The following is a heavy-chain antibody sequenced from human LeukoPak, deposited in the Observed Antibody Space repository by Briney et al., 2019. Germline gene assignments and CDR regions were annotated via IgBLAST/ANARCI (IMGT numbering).Heavy chain of an antibody. D-gene: IGHD6-13*01. V-gene: IGHV3-20*04. CDR3: ARGSISVAGLYYMDV. Sequence: PGGSLRLSCAGSGFTFDDYGMSWVRQAPGKGLEWVSGINWNGASTGYADSVKGRFTISRDNAKNSLYLQMNSLRAEDTALYYCARGSISVAGLYYMDVWGKGTTVTVPS. J-gene: IGHJ6*03. CDR1: GFTFDDYG. CDR2: INWNGAST.